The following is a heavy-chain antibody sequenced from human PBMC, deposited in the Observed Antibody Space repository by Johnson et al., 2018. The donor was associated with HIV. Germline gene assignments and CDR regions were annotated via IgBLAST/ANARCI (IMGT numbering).Heavy chain of an antibody. CDR2: ISYDGTNK. V-gene: IGHV3-30-3*01. CDR3: ARISQHHNSDAFDI. J-gene: IGHJ3*02. D-gene: IGHD1-1*01. Sequence: QVQLVESGGGVVQPGTSLRLACAASGFTFSSFAMHWVRQAPGKGLEWVAFISYDGTNKYFTDSVRGRFTISRDNSRNTLFLQMNSLRAEDTAVYYCARISQHHNSDAFDIWGQGTMVTVSS. CDR1: GFTFSSFA.